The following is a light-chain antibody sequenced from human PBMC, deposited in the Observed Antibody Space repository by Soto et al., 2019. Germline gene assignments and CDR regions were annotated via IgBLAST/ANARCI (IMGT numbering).Light chain of an antibody. Sequence: EIVMTQSPGTLSLSPVERATLSCRASQSVSTYLAWYQKKPGQAPRLLIYDASNRATGIPARFSGSGSGTDFTLPISSLEPEDFAVYFCQHRANWPLTFGQGTKVDIK. CDR3: QHRANWPLT. J-gene: IGKJ1*01. CDR1: QSVSTY. CDR2: DAS. V-gene: IGKV3-11*01.